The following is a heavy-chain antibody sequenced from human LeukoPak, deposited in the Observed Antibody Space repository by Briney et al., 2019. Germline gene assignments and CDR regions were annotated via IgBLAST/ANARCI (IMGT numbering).Heavy chain of an antibody. D-gene: IGHD2/OR15-2a*01. CDR3: ARVQEPYRTTLTPAPWFDP. Sequence: PSETLSLTCTVSGGSISSGGYYWSWIRQHPGKGLEWIGYIYYSGSTYYNPSLKSRVTISVDTSKNQFSLKLSSVTAADTAVYYCARVQEPYRTTLTPAPWFDPWGQGTLVTVSS. V-gene: IGHV4-31*03. J-gene: IGHJ5*02. CDR1: GGSISSGGYY. CDR2: IYYSGST.